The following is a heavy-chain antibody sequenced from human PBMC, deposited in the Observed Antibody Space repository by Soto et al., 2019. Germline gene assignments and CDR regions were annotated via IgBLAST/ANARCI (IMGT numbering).Heavy chain of an antibody. V-gene: IGHV1-69*13. J-gene: IGHJ4*02. CDR1: GGTFRSYA. Sequence: XVKVSCEASGGTFRSYAIRWVRQAPGQGLEWMGGIIPIFGTANYAQKFQGRVTITADESTSTAYMELSSLRAEDTAVYYCASLYGDYFSSWDDYWGQGTLVTVSS. D-gene: IGHD4-17*01. CDR3: ASLYGDYFSSWDDY. CDR2: IIPIFGTA.